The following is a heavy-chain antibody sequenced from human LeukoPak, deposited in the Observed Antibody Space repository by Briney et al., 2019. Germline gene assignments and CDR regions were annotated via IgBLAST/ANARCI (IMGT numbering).Heavy chain of an antibody. Sequence: GGSLRLSCAASGFTFSSYEMNWVRQAPGKGLEWVSYISSSGSTIYYADSAKGRFTISRDNAKNSLYLQMNSLRAEDTAVYYCAELGITMIRGVWGKGTTVTISS. CDR1: GFTFSSYE. CDR2: ISSSGSTI. V-gene: IGHV3-48*03. J-gene: IGHJ6*04. D-gene: IGHD3-22*01. CDR3: AELGITMIRGV.